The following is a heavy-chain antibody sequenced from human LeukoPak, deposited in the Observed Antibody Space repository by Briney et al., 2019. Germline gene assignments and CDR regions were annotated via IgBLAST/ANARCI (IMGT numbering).Heavy chain of an antibody. CDR3: ARDNEYCQLDS. V-gene: IGHV4-30-4*01. CDR2: IYYSGST. D-gene: IGHD2/OR15-2a*01. Sequence: PSQTLSLTCTVSGDSINSGDYYWSWIRQPPGNGLEWIGYIYYSGSTYYNPSLKSRVTISVDTSKNQFSLKLSSVTAADTAVYYCARDNEYCQLDSWGQGTLVTVSS. CDR1: GDSINSGDYY. J-gene: IGHJ4*02.